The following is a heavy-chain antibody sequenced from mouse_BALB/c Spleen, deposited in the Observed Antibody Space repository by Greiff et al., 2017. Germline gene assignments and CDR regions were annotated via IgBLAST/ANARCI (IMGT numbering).Heavy chain of an antibody. CDR2: INPSNGGT. CDR1: GYTFTSYY. V-gene: IGHV1S81*02. J-gene: IGHJ3*01. CDR3: TRSTMITTGLFAY. D-gene: IGHD2-4*01. Sequence: QVQLQQPGAELVKPGASVKLSCKASGYTFTSYYMYWVKQRPGQGLEWIGEINPSNGGTNFNEKFKSKATLTVDKSSSTAYMQLSSLTSEDSAVYYCTRSTMITTGLFAYWGQGTLVTVSA.